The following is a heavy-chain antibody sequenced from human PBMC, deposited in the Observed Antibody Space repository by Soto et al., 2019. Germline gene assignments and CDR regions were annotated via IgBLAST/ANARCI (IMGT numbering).Heavy chain of an antibody. CDR1: GGSFSDYI. CDR2: INHSGSA. J-gene: IGHJ4*02. CDR3: ARGLISGSHYSGGWYYFDS. Sequence: PSETLSLTCDVYGGSFSDYIWTWIRQTPGKGLQWIGQINHSGSANYNPFLKSRVTISVHTSSSQFFLELSSVTAADTAVYYCARGLISGSHYSGGWYYFDSWGQGTQVTVSS. V-gene: IGHV4-34*01. D-gene: IGHD1-26*01.